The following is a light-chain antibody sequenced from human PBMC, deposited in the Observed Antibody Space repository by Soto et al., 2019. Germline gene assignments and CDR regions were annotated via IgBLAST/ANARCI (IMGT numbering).Light chain of an antibody. J-gene: IGLJ1*01. Sequence: QSVLTQPASVSGSPGQSITLSCTGTSSDVGGYNYVSWYQQHPGKAPKLMIYDVSNRPSGVSNRFSGSKSGNTASLTISGLQAEDEADYYCSSYTSSSTLYYVFGTGTKVPVL. V-gene: IGLV2-14*01. CDR1: SSDVGGYNY. CDR2: DVS. CDR3: SSYTSSSTLYYV.